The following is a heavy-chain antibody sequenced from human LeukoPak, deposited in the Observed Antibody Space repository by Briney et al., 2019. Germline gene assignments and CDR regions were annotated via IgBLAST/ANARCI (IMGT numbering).Heavy chain of an antibody. D-gene: IGHD2-15*01. V-gene: IGHV4-59*01. J-gene: IGHJ4*02. Sequence: SETVSLTCSVYGGSFSGYYWSWIRQPPGKGLVWIGNIYYSGSTNYHPSLRSRVTISVDTSKNQFSLTLSSVTAADTAVYYCGNQRRGGRRHLLYFDYWGQGTLVTVSP. CDR1: GGSFSGYY. CDR3: GNQRRGGRRHLLYFDY. CDR2: IYYSGST.